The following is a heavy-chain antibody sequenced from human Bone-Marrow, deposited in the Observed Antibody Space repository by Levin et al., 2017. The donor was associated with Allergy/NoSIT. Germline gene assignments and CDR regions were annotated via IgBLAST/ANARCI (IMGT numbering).Heavy chain of an antibody. CDR1: GFTFSSYA. V-gene: IGHV3-30-3*01. J-gene: IGHJ4*02. CDR2: ISYDGSNK. Sequence: GESLKISCAASGFTFSSYAMHWVRQAPGKGLEWVAVISYDGSNKYYADSVKGRFTISRDNSKNTLYLQMNSLRAEDTAVYYCARTVGGGYYESSAYPDYWGQGTLVTVSS. CDR3: ARTVGGGYYESSAYPDY. D-gene: IGHD3-22*01.